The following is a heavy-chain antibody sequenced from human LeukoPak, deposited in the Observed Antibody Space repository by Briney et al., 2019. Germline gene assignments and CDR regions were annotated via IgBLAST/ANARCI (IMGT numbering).Heavy chain of an antibody. J-gene: IGHJ4*02. Sequence: ASVKVSCKASGYTFTHYGITWVRQAPGQGLAWMGWINTYNGDTKCAQKLQGRVTMTTDTSTSTAFMELRSLRSDDSAVYYCARGIRSPLFDYWGLGTLVTVSP. D-gene: IGHD3-16*01. CDR1: GYTFTHYG. CDR3: ARGIRSPLFDY. CDR2: INTYNGDT. V-gene: IGHV1-18*01.